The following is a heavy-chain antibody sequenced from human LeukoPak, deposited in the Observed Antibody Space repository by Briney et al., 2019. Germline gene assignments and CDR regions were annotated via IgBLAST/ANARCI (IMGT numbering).Heavy chain of an antibody. V-gene: IGHV4-59*01. CDR1: GGSISSYY. J-gene: IGHJ4*02. CDR3: ASDIAAAGTPSSFDY. Sequence: PSETLSLTCTVSGGSISSYYWSWIRQPPGKGLEWIGYIYYSGSTNYNPSLKSRVTISVDTSKNQFSLKLSSVTAADTAVYYCASDIAAAGTPSSFDYWGQGTLVTVSS. CDR2: IYYSGST. D-gene: IGHD6-13*01.